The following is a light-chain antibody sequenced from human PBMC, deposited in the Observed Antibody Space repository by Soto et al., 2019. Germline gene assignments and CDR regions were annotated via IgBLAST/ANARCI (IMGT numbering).Light chain of an antibody. J-gene: IGKJ1*01. CDR3: QQRSKWRT. Sequence: EIVLTQSPGTLSLSPGERATLSCRASQSVSSSYLAWYRQKPGQAPRLLIYDASKRATGIPARFSGSGFGTDYTLTISSLEPEDFAVYYCQQRSKWRTFGQGTKVDIK. CDR1: QSVSSSY. V-gene: IGKV3D-20*02. CDR2: DAS.